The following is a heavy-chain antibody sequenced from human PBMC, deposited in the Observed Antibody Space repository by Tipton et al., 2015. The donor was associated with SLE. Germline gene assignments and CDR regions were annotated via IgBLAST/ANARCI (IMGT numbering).Heavy chain of an antibody. Sequence: TLSLTCTVSGGSINSYYWSWIRQPPGKRLEWIGYIYNIGSTSSNPSLKSRLTLSIDPSKNQFSLKLSSVTAADTAVYYCASGTTTQLDDYFYYHIDVWGKGTTVTVSS. V-gene: IGHV4-59*01. CDR1: GGSINSYY. D-gene: IGHD4-11*01. CDR2: IYNIGST. CDR3: ASGTTTQLDDYFYYHIDV. J-gene: IGHJ6*03.